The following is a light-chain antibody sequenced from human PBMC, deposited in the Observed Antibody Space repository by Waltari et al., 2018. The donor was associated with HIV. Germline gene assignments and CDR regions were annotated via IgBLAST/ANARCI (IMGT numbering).Light chain of an antibody. Sequence: QSVLTQPPSVSEAPRQRVTISCSGSSSNIGNNAVNWYQQLPGKAPKLLIYYDDLLPSGVSDRFSGSKSGTSASLAISGLQSEDEADYYCETWDTNTEVFGGGTKLTVL. CDR3: ETWDTNTEV. V-gene: IGLV1-36*01. CDR1: SSNIGNNA. CDR2: YDD. J-gene: IGLJ3*02.